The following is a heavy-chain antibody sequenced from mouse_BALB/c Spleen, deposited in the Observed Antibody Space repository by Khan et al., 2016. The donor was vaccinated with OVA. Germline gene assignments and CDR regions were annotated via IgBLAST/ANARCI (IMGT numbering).Heavy chain of an antibody. D-gene: IGHD2-14*01. V-gene: IGHV1-4*01. CDR3: GRDGAYHRNDGWFAY. J-gene: IGHJ3*01. CDR1: GYTFTSYT. Sequence: QVQLKESGAELARPGASVKMSCKASGYTFTSYTIHWIKLRPGKGLEWIGYINPSNGYTNYNQKFKDKATLTADKSSTTAYMELSSLTSDDSALYNCGRDGAYHRNDGWFAYWGQGTLVTVSA. CDR2: INPSNGYT.